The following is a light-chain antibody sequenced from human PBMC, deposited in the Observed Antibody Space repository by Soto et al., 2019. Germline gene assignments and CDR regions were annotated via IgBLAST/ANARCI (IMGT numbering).Light chain of an antibody. V-gene: IGLV2-14*01. CDR3: SSYTSIITVV. CDR1: SSDVGGHNS. J-gene: IGLJ2*01. CDR2: DVN. Sequence: QSVLTQPASVSGSPGQSITISCTGTSSDVGGHNSVSWYRQDPGKAPKLMIYDVNNRPSGVSDRFSGSKSGNTASLTISGLQTEDEADYYCSSYTSIITVVFGGGTKLTVL.